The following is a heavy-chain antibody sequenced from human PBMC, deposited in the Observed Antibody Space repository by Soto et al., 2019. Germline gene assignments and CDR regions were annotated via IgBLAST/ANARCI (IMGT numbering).Heavy chain of an antibody. CDR1: GFTFTSSA. D-gene: IGHD3-22*01. J-gene: IGHJ3*02. Sequence: SVKVSCKASGFTFTSSAMQWVRQARGQRLEWIGWIVVGSGNTNYAQKFQERVTITRDMSTSTAYMELSSLRSEDTAVYYCAAAFGSSGYYAFDIWGQGTMVTVSS. V-gene: IGHV1-58*02. CDR3: AAAFGSSGYYAFDI. CDR2: IVVGSGNT.